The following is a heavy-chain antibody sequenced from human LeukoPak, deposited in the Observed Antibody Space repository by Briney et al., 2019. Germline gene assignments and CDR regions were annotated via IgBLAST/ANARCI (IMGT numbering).Heavy chain of an antibody. Sequence: GSLRLSCVVSGLTFSNYWMIWVRQAPGKGLESVAIVNEDGSAKYYLDSVKGRFTISRDNARNSLYLEMNSLRAEDTAVYYCAREGTVTTLDYWGQGTLVTVSS. CDR2: VNEDGSAK. V-gene: IGHV3-7*01. J-gene: IGHJ4*02. CDR1: GLTFSNYW. D-gene: IGHD4-17*01. CDR3: AREGTVTTLDY.